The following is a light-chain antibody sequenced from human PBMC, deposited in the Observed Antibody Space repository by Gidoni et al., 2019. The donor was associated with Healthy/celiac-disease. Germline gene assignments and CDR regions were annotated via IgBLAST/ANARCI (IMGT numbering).Light chain of an antibody. V-gene: IGKV3-11*01. CDR3: QHRGT. CDR2: DAS. CDR1: QSVSSY. J-gene: IGKJ1*01. Sequence: DIVLTQSPATLSLSPGERATLSCRATQSVSSYLAWYQHKPGQAPRLLIYDASNRATGIPARFSGSGSGTDFTLTIGTLEPEDFAVYYCQHRGTFGQGTKVEIK.